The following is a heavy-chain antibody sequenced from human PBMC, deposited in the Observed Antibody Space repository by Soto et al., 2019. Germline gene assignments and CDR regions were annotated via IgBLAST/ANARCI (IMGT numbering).Heavy chain of an antibody. Sequence: ASVKVSCKAPGYTFTNYDIHWVRQATGQGLEWMGWMNPDSGNTGQSKQFQGRVTMTRDTSISTAYMEMSSLRSEDTAVYYCARGRFQRTWFDPWSQGTLVTVSS. CDR1: GYTFTNYD. V-gene: IGHV1-8*01. D-gene: IGHD3-16*01. CDR3: ARGRFQRTWFDP. J-gene: IGHJ5*02. CDR2: MNPDSGNT.